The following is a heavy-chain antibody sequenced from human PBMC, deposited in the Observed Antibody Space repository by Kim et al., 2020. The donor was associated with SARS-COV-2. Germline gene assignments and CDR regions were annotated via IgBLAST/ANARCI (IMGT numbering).Heavy chain of an antibody. J-gene: IGHJ6*02. Sequence: GGSLRLSCAASGFTFDDYGMSWVRQVPGKGLEWVAVITWIGDTTNYADSVKGRFTITRDNANNSLFLQANSLRGDDTALYYCAREMAAGEGGYYYYGMDVWGRGTMVTVS. CDR2: ITWIGDTT. CDR1: GFTFDDYG. D-gene: IGHD6-13*01. CDR3: AREMAAGEGGYYYYGMDV. V-gene: IGHV3-20*04.